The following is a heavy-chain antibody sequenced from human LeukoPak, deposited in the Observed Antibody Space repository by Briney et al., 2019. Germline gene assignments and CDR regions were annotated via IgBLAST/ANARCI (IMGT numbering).Heavy chain of an antibody. CDR3: AKDTAMAHFDY. V-gene: IGHV3-30*18. J-gene: IGHJ4*02. CDR2: ISYDGSDK. Sequence: GRSLRLSCAASGFTFSSYAMHWVRQAPGKGLEWVAVISYDGSDKYYADSVKGRFTISRNKSENTLYLQMNSLRAEDTAVYYCAKDTAMAHFDYWGQGTLVTVSS. D-gene: IGHD5-18*01. CDR1: GFTFSSYA.